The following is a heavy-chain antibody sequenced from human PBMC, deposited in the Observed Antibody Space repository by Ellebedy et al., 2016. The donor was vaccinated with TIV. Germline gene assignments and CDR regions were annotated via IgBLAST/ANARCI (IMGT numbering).Heavy chain of an antibody. V-gene: IGHV4-39*07. CDR2: INHSGST. D-gene: IGHD1-26*01. J-gene: IGHJ4*02. Sequence: SETLSLTCTVSGGSISSSSYYWGWIRQPPGKGLEWIGEINHSGSTYYNPSLKSRVTISVDTSKNQFSLKLSSVTAADTAVYYCARTVSEWGGSYFDYWGQGTLVTVSS. CDR3: ARTVSEWGGSYFDY. CDR1: GGSISSSSYY.